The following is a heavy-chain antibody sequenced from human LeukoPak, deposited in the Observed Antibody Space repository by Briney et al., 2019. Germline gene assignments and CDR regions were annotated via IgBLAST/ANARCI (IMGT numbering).Heavy chain of an antibody. CDR3: ATGDYGGNRYYYGMDV. Sequence: ASVKVSCKVSGYTLTELPMHWVRQAPGKGLEWIGGFDPEDGETIYAQKFQGRVTMTEDTSTDTAYMELSSLRSEDTAVYYCATGDYGGNRYYYGMDVWGQGTTVTVSS. CDR1: GYTLTELP. V-gene: IGHV1-24*01. CDR2: FDPEDGET. J-gene: IGHJ6*02. D-gene: IGHD4-23*01.